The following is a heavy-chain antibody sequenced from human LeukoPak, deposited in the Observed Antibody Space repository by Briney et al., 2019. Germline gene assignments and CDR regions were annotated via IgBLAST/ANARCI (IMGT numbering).Heavy chain of an antibody. CDR3: ARWGLYSRSSYWYIDL. CDR2: IKQDGSEK. V-gene: IGHV3-7*01. Sequence: GSLRLSCAASGFSFSSHWMSWVRQAPGKGLEWVANIKQDGSEKYFVESVKGRFTISRDNAKNSLYLQMNSLRAEDTAVYYCARWGLYSRSSYWYIDLWGRGTLVTVSS. CDR1: GFSFSSHW. D-gene: IGHD6-6*01. J-gene: IGHJ2*01.